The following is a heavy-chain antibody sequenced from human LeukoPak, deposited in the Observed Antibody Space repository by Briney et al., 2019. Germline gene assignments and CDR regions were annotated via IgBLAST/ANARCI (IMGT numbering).Heavy chain of an antibody. CDR2: ISSSGSTI. CDR1: GFTFSDYY. D-gene: IGHD3-3*01. CDR3: ARTDFWSGSALDY. Sequence: GGSLRLSCAASGFTFSDYYTSWIRQAPGKGLEWVSYISSSGSTIYYADSVKGRFTISRDNAKNSLYLQMNSLRAEDTAVYYCARTDFWSGSALDYWGQGTLVTVSS. V-gene: IGHV3-11*01. J-gene: IGHJ4*02.